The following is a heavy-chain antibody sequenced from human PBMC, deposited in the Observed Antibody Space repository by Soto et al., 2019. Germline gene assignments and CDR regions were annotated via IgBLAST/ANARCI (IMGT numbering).Heavy chain of an antibody. CDR2: IYPSGST. D-gene: IGHD6-13*01. V-gene: IGHV4-4*07. CDR1: GGSISYYY. Sequence: SETLSLTCTVSGGSISYYYWSWIRQSAGKGLEWIGRIYPSGSTNYNPSLKGRVTMSVDTSNNQFSLNLGSVTAADTAVYYCARDTKADGPSKWFDPWGQGTLVTVSS. CDR3: ARDTKADGPSKWFDP. J-gene: IGHJ5*02.